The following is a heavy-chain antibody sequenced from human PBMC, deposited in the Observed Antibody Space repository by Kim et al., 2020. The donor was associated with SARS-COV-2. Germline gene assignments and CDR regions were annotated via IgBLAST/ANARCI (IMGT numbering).Heavy chain of an antibody. CDR3: ANWADY. Sequence: GGSLRLSCAASGFTFSSYGMHWVRQAPGKGLEWVAVISYDGSNKYYADSVKGRFTISRDNSKNTLYLQMNSLRAEDTAVYYCANWADYWGQGTLVTVSS. J-gene: IGHJ4*02. CDR2: ISYDGSNK. CDR1: GFTFSSYG. D-gene: IGHD3-16*01. V-gene: IGHV3-30*18.